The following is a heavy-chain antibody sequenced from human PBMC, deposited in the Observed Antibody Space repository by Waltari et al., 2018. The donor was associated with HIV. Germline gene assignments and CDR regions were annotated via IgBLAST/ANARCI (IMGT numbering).Heavy chain of an antibody. CDR1: GASLSGYY. J-gene: IGHJ5*02. Sequence: HVQLQESDPGLVRPSATLSLTCRVLGASLSGYYRSWIRAEGATKGKSAKRLGWLGRTSVGGRADYRGSLKPRLTISMDTSKNQVSLRLKSVTAADTAMYYCVQSTFLGVGPSDWFDPWGPGTLVTVSS. CDR2: TSVGGRA. D-gene: IGHD3-3*02. V-gene: IGHV4-4*07. CDR3: VQSTFLGVGPSDWFDP.